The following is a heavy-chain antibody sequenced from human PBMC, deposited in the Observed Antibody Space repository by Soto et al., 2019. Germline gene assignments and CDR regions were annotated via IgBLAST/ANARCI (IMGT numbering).Heavy chain of an antibody. CDR1: GFTFSSYG. CDR3: VKVYGDYQYYFDY. CDR2: ISYDGSKK. D-gene: IGHD4-17*01. Sequence: QVHLVESGGGVVQPGRSLRLSCAASGFTFSSYGMHWVRQAPGKGLEWVGVISYDGSKKYYADSVTGRLTISRDNSKNTLYLQMNSLRAEDTAVYYCVKVYGDYQYYFDYWVQGTLVTVSS. V-gene: IGHV3-30*18. J-gene: IGHJ4*02.